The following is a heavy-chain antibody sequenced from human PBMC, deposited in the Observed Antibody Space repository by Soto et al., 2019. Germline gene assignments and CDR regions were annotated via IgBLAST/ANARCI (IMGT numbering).Heavy chain of an antibody. CDR3: ARVVEVADPNFDY. CDR2: IYYSGST. D-gene: IGHD6-19*01. V-gene: IGHV4-31*03. CDR1: GGSISSGGYY. J-gene: IGHJ4*02. Sequence: PSETLSLTCTVSGGSISSGGYYWSWIRQHPGKGLEWIGYIYYSGSTYYNPSLKSRVTISVDTSKSQFSLKLSSVTTADTAVYYCARVVEVADPNFDYWGQGTLVTVSS.